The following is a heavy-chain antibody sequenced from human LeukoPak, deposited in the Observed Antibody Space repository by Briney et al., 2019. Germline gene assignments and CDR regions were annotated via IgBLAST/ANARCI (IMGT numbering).Heavy chain of an antibody. D-gene: IGHD6-13*01. CDR2: IYHSGST. CDR1: VGSISSSNC. V-gene: IGHV4-4*02. J-gene: IGHJ4*02. Sequence: SETLSLTCAVSVGSISSSNCWSWVRQPPGKGLEWSGEIYHSGSTNYNPSLKSRVTISVDKSKNQFSLKLSSVTAADTAVYYCARVGWQQLVRNPHFDYWGQGTLVTVSS. CDR3: ARVGWQQLVRNPHFDY.